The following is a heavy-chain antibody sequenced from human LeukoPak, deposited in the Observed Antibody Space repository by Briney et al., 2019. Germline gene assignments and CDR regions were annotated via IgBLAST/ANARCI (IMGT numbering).Heavy chain of an antibody. Sequence: SETLSLTCTVSGGSVSSGSYYWSWIRQPPGKGLEWIGYIYYSGSTNYNPSLKSRVTISVDTSKNQFSLKLSSVTAADTAGYYCASLDYGDYYWGQGTLVTVSS. CDR2: IYYSGST. D-gene: IGHD4-17*01. CDR3: ASLDYGDYY. V-gene: IGHV4-61*01. J-gene: IGHJ4*02. CDR1: GGSVSSGSYY.